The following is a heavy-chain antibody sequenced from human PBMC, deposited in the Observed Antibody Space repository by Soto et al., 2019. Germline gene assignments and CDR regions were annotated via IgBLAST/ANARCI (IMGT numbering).Heavy chain of an antibody. V-gene: IGHV4-39*01. CDR1: GGSISSSSYY. J-gene: IGHJ4*02. CDR3: ARHSKHSGSYQLPDY. Sequence: QLQLQESGPGLVKPSETLSLTCTVSGGSISSSSYYWGWIRQPPGKGLEWIGSIYYSGSTYYNPSHKSRVTISVDTSKNQFSLKLSSVTAADTAVYYCARHSKHSGSYQLPDYWGQGTLVTVSS. D-gene: IGHD1-26*01. CDR2: IYYSGST.